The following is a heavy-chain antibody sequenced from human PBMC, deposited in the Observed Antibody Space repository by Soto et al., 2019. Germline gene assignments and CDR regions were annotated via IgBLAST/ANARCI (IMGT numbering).Heavy chain of an antibody. CDR1: GFRFNSHG. J-gene: IGHJ4*02. CDR2: ISYDGSHK. V-gene: IGHV3-30*03. D-gene: IGHD6-19*01. CDR3: ATRNSSGWHRPFDY. Sequence: QVQLVESGGGVVQHGRSLRLSCASSGFRFNSHGMHWVRQAPGKGLEWVAVISYDGSHKYYVDSLKGRFTISRDNSKNAVSLQMNSLRAEDTALYYFATRNSSGWHRPFDYWGQGTLVTCSS.